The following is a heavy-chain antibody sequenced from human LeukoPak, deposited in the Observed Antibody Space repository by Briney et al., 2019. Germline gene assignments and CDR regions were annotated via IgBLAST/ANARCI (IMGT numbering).Heavy chain of an antibody. V-gene: IGHV1-18*01. D-gene: IGHD2-15*01. J-gene: IGHJ4*02. CDR2: ISAYNGNT. Sequence: GASVKVSCKASGYTFTSYGISWVRQAPGQGLEWMGWISAYNGNTNYAQKLQGRVTMTTDTFTSTAYMELRSLRSDDTAVYYCAREDGVVATGYFDYWGQGTLVTVSS. CDR1: GYTFTSYG. CDR3: AREDGVVATGYFDY.